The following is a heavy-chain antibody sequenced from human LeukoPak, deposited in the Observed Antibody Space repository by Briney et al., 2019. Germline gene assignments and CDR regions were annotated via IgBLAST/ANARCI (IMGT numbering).Heavy chain of an antibody. J-gene: IGHJ4*02. V-gene: IGHV3-30*18. CDR3: AKEFRWGAVAGPFDY. CDR1: GFTFSSYG. Sequence: GRSLRLSCAASGFTFSSYGMHWVRQAPGKGLEWVAVISYDGSNKYYADSVKGRFTISRDNSKNTLYLQMNSLRAEDTAVYYCAKEFRWGAVAGPFDYWGQGTLVTVSS. D-gene: IGHD6-19*01. CDR2: ISYDGSNK.